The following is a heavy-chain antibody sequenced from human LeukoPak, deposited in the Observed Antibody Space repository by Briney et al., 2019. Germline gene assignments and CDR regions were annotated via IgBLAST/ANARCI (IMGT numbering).Heavy chain of an antibody. J-gene: IGHJ4*01. V-gene: IGHV3-23*01. D-gene: IGHD1-26*01. CDR1: GFTLSTNA. CDR3: AKDVGKWESLHSFDY. CDR2: ISGSGAST. Sequence: PGGSLRLSCLTSGFTLSTNAMSWVRQAPGKGLEWISGISGSGASTYYADSVKGRFTISRDDSRNTLDLQMNSLRGDDTAVYYCAKDVGKWESLHSFDYWGHGTLVTVSS.